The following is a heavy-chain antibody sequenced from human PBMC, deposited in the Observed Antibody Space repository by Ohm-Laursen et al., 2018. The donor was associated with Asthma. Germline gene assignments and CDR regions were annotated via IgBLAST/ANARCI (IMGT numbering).Heavy chain of an antibody. CDR1: GASFSTYY. CDR3: ARGSFYFESTGYYFFDH. V-gene: IGHV4-59*12. D-gene: IGHD3-22*01. CDR2: IYSTGST. J-gene: IGHJ4*02. Sequence: SETLSLTCTLSGASFSTYYWGWIRQPPGKGLEWIGYIYSTGSTNYNPSLESRVTISIDTSTNQFSLNLTSVTAADTAVYYCARGSFYFESTGYYFFDHWGQGALVTVSS.